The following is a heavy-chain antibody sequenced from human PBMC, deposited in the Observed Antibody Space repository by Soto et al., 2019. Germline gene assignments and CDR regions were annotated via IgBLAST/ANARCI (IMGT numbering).Heavy chain of an antibody. Sequence: QVQLQESGPGLVKPSQTLSLTCTVSGRPVSSGGYYWTWIRQFPGKGLEWIGYIYHIGSPSYNPSLKSRLSMSLDASTNQFSLNLTSVTAADTSISYCVRDRALDSSGHWFDSWGQGTLVTVSS. CDR3: VRDRALDSSGHWFDS. CDR1: GRPVSSGGYY. CDR2: IYHIGSP. V-gene: IGHV4-31*03. J-gene: IGHJ5*01. D-gene: IGHD6-19*01.